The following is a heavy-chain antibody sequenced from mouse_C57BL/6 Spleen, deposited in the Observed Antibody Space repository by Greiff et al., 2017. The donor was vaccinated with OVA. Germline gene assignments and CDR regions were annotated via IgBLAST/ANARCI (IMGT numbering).Heavy chain of an antibody. Sequence: EVKLVESEGGLVQPGSSMKLSCTASGFTFSDYYMAWVRQVPEKGLEWVANINYDGSSTYYLDSLKSRFIISRDNAKNILYLQMSSLKSEDTATYYCARDQGYYGNYAMDYWGQGTSVTVSS. CDR1: GFTFSDYY. J-gene: IGHJ4*01. CDR2: INYDGSST. CDR3: ARDQGYYGNYAMDY. D-gene: IGHD2-1*01. V-gene: IGHV5-16*01.